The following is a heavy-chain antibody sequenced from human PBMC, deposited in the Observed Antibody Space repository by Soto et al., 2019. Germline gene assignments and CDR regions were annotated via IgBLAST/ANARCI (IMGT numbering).Heavy chain of an antibody. CDR1: GYTFTGYY. J-gene: IGHJ3*02. Sequence: ASVKVSCKASGYTFTGYYMHWVRQAPGQGLEWMGRINPNSGSTNYAQKFQGWVTMTRDTSISTAYMELSMLRSDDTAVYYCALDSSGYYYNAFDSWGQGTMVTVSS. D-gene: IGHD3-22*01. CDR2: INPNSGST. CDR3: ALDSSGYYYNAFDS. V-gene: IGHV1-2*04.